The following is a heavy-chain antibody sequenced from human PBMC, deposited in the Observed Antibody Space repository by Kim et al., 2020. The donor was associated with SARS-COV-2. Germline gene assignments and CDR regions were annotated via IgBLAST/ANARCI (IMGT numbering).Heavy chain of an antibody. D-gene: IGHD1-7*01. CDR2: IYYSGST. J-gene: IGHJ6*02. V-gene: IGHV4-59*13. Sequence: SETLSLTCTVSGGSISSYYWSWIRQPPGKGLEWIGYIYYSGSTNYNPSLKSRVTISVDTSKNQFSLKLSSVTAADTAVYYCARYEQRYNWNYVSNPKYYYYYGMDVWGQGTTVTVSS. CDR3: ARYEQRYNWNYVSNPKYYYYYGMDV. CDR1: GGSISSYY.